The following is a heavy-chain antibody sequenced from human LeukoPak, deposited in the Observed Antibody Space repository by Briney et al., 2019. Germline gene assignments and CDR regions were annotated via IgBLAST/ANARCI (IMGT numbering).Heavy chain of an antibody. CDR1: GVSFDDYY. J-gene: IGHJ4*02. CDR2: INHSGYT. V-gene: IGHV4-34*01. D-gene: IGHD2-21*02. Sequence: SETLSLTCAVSGVSFDDYYWRWVRQTPGKGLEWIGEINHSGYTNDSPSLKSRVTLSIDTSRKQFSPNLRSVTVADTGIYYCTRMTAGHDYWGQGTLVTVSS. CDR3: TRMTAGHDY.